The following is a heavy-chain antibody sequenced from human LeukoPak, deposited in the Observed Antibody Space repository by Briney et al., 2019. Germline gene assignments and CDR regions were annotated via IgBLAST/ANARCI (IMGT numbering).Heavy chain of an antibody. V-gene: IGHV1-24*01. CDR3: ATTMVRGVIIFAGAFDI. D-gene: IGHD3-10*01. CDR1: GYTLTELS. Sequence: ASVKVSCKVSGYTLTELSMHWVRQAPGKGLAWMGGFDPEDGETIYAQKFQGRVTMTEDTSTDTAYMELSSLRSEDTAVYYCATTMVRGVIIFAGAFDIWGQGTMVTVSS. J-gene: IGHJ3*02. CDR2: FDPEDGET.